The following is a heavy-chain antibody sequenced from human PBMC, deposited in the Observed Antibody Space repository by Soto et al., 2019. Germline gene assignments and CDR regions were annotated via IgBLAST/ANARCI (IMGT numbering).Heavy chain of an antibody. V-gene: IGHV4-30-4*01. CDR2: IYYSGTT. CDR1: GGSISSGDYY. Sequence: QVQLQESGPGLVKPSQTLSLTCTVSGGSISSGDYYWSWIRQPPGQGLEWIGYIYYSGTTYYNPSLKSRVTISADTYKNQFSLKLSSVTVADTAVYYCASDNWAHVGGMDVWGQGTTVTVSS. CDR3: ASDNWAHVGGMDV. J-gene: IGHJ6*02. D-gene: IGHD7-27*01.